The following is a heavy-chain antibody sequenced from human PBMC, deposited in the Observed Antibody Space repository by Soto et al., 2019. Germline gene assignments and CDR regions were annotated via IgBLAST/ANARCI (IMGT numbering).Heavy chain of an antibody. CDR3: ARSVAVPGAHIDY. CDR2: VYYTGRT. Sequence: TSETLSLTCSVSGGSISGAYWSWVRQSRGKGLEWLGYVYYTGRTNYSPSLRSRVSISVDTSKNEFSLRLSSVTAADTAVYFCARSVAVPGAHIDYWGQGTQVTVSS. J-gene: IGHJ4*02. CDR1: GGSISGAY. V-gene: IGHV4-59*13. D-gene: IGHD6-19*01.